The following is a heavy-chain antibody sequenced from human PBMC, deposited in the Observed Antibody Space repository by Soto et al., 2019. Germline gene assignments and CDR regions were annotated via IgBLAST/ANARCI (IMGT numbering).Heavy chain of an antibody. CDR1: GFTFSVYS. CDR2: ITSDTKTI. D-gene: IGHD6-19*01. Sequence: EVQLVESGGELVQREGSLRLSCVASGFTFSVYSMNWVRQAPGTGLEWFSYITSDTKTIKYADSVKGRFTISRDNAKNSVYLQMNSLRDEDTAVYYCARSVEGHFDDWGQGTVVTVSS. J-gene: IGHJ4*02. CDR3: ARSVEGHFDD. V-gene: IGHV3-48*02.